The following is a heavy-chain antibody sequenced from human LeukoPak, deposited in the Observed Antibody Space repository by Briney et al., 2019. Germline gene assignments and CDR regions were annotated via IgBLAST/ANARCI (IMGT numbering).Heavy chain of an antibody. V-gene: IGHV1-46*01. Sequence: ASVTVSCKASGYTFTSYYMHWVRRAPGQGLEWMGIINPSGGSTSYAQKFQGRVTMTRDMSTSTVYMELSSLRSEDTAVYYCARTLSADYYDSSGLDYWGQGTLVTVSS. CDR2: INPSGGST. D-gene: IGHD3-22*01. CDR1: GYTFTSYY. J-gene: IGHJ4*02. CDR3: ARTLSADYYDSSGLDY.